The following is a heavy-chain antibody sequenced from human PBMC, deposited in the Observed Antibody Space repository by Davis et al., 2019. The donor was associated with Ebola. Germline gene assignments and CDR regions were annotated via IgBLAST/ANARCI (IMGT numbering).Heavy chain of an antibody. D-gene: IGHD6-19*01. V-gene: IGHV3-53*01. CDR2: IYSGGST. CDR1: GFTVSSNY. Sequence: GESLKISCAASGFTVSSNYMSWVRQAPGKGLEWVSVIYSGGSTYYADSVKGRFTISRDNSKNTLYLQMNSLRAEDTAVYYCAKAMTMWLGMDVWGQGTTVTVSS. CDR3: AKAMTMWLGMDV. J-gene: IGHJ6*02.